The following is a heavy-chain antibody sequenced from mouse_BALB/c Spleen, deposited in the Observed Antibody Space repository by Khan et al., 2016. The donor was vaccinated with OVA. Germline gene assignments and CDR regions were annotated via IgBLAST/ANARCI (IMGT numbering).Heavy chain of an antibody. J-gene: IGHJ4*01. CDR2: IYPGNVNT. D-gene: IGHD1-1*01. Sequence: QVQLQQSGPELVKPGASVRISCKASGSTFTNFYIHWVKQRPGQGLEWIGWIYPGNVNTKYNENFKGKATLTADKSSSPAYMLLSSLTSEDSAVYVYARGDYYGTYAMDYWGQGTSVIVSS. V-gene: IGHV1S56*01. CDR3: ARGDYYGTYAMDY. CDR1: GSTFTNFY.